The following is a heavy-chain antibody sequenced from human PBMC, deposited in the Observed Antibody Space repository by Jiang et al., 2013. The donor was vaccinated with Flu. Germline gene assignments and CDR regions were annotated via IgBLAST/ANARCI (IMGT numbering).Heavy chain of an antibody. Sequence: GASYWSWIRQHPGKGLEWIGYIYYSGSTYYNPSLKSRLTISVDTSKNQFSLKLNSVTAADTAVYYCARGRSDCSRTSCSAYRFDYWGQGTLVTVSS. D-gene: IGHD2-2*01. CDR3: ARGRSDCSRTSCSAYRFDY. J-gene: IGHJ4*02. CDR1: GASY. V-gene: IGHV4-31*02. CDR2: IYYSGST.